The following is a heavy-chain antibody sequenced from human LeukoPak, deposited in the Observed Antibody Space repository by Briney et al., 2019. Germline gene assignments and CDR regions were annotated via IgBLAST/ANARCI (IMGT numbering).Heavy chain of an antibody. CDR2: ISSSSSTI. V-gene: IGHV3-48*01. D-gene: IGHD2-15*01. CDR1: GFTFSSYW. Sequence: GGSLRLSCAASGFTFSSYWVSWVRQAPGKGLEWVSYISSSSSTIYYADSVKGRFTISRDNAKNSLYLQMNSLRAEDTAVYYCARDRGGSSPPFDYWGQGTLVTVSS. J-gene: IGHJ4*02. CDR3: ARDRGGSSPPFDY.